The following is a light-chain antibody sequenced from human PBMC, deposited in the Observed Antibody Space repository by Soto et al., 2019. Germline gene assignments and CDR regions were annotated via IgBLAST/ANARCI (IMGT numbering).Light chain of an antibody. CDR2: KAS. CDR1: QSISSW. CDR3: QQYNSTQT. Sequence: DIKMTQSPSTLSASVGDRVTITCRASQSISSWLAWYQQKPGKAPKLLIYKASSLERGVPSRFSGSGSGTEFTLTISSLQRDDFATYYCQQYNSTQTFGEGTKVDIK. J-gene: IGKJ1*01. V-gene: IGKV1-5*03.